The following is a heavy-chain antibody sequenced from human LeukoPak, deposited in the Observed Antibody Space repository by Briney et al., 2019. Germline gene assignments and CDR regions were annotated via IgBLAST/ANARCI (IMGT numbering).Heavy chain of an antibody. V-gene: IGHV3-21*01. Sequence: GGSLRLSCAASGFTFSSYSMNWVRQAPGKGLEWVSSISSSSSYIYYADSVKGRFTISRDNAKNSLYLQMNSLRAEDTAVYYCARGDSSFPFDHWGQGTLVTVFS. CDR3: ARGDSSFPFDH. CDR2: ISSSSSYI. J-gene: IGHJ4*02. D-gene: IGHD3-22*01. CDR1: GFTFSSYS.